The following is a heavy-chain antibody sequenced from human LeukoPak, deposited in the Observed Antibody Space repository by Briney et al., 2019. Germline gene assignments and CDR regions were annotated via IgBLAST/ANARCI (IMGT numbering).Heavy chain of an antibody. D-gene: IGHD5-24*01. CDR2: IYYSGST. CDR1: GGSISSSSYT. J-gene: IGHJ4*02. V-gene: IGHV4-39*01. CDR3: ARLNRRDGYNWYY. Sequence: SETLSLTCTVSGGSISSSSYTWGWIRQPPGKGLEWIGSIYYSGSTYYNPSLKSRVTISVDTSKNQFSLKLSSVTAANTAVYYCARLNRRDGYNWYYWGQGTLVTVSS.